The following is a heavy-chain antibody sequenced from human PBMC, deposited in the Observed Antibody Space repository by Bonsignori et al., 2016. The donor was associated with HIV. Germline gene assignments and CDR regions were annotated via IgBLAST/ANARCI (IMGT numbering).Heavy chain of an antibody. V-gene: IGHV3-7*01. D-gene: IGHD3-10*01. J-gene: IGHJ4*02. CDR2: IKQDGSEK. CDR3: ARARWGVIITNHFDY. Sequence: WIRQPPGKGLEWVANIKQDGSEKYYVDSVKGRFTISRDNAKNSLYLQMNSLRAEDTAVYYCARARWGVIITNHFDYWGQGTLVTVSS.